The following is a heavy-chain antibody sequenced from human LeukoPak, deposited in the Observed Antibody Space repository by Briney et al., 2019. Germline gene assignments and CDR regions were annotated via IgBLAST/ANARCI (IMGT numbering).Heavy chain of an antibody. J-gene: IGHJ4*02. CDR1: GFTFSSYW. Sequence: GGSLRLSCAASGFTFSSYWMSWVRQAPGKGLEWVANIKQDGSEKYYVDSVKGRFTISRDNAKNSLYLQMNSLRAEDTAVYYCALMYYDFWSGYYGYWGQGTLVTVSS. V-gene: IGHV3-7*01. D-gene: IGHD3-3*01. CDR2: IKQDGSEK. CDR3: ALMYYDFWSGYYGY.